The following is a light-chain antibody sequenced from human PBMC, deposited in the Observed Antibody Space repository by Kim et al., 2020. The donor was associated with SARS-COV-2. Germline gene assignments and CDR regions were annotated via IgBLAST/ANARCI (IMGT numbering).Light chain of an antibody. CDR2: GAS. V-gene: IGKV3-20*01. CDR1: QSVDKNY. J-gene: IGKJ4*01. Sequence: SAGERVTLSCRASQSVDKNYLAWYQQKPGQAPRLLIYGASTRATGIPDRFSGSGSGTDFTLTINRLGPEDFAVYHCQQYADSPPTFGGGTKVDIK. CDR3: QQYADSPPT.